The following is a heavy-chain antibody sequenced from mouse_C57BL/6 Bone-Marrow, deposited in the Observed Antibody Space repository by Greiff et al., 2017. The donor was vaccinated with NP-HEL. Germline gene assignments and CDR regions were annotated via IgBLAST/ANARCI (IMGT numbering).Heavy chain of an antibody. CDR3: ARNHYYGSSGYFDY. V-gene: IGHV1-85*01. CDR2: IYPRDGST. J-gene: IGHJ2*01. CDR1: GYTFTSYD. Sequence: VQVVESGPELVKPGASVKLSCKASGYTFTSYDINWVKQRPGQGLEWIGWIYPRDGSTKYNEKFKGKATLTVDTSSSTAYMELHSLTSEDSAVYFCARNHYYGSSGYFDYWGQGTTLTVSS. D-gene: IGHD1-1*01.